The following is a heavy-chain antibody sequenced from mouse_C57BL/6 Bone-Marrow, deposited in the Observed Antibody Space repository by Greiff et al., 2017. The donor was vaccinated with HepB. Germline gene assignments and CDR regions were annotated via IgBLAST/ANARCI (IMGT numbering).Heavy chain of an antibody. V-gene: IGHV1-72*01. CDR1: GYTFTSYW. Sequence: QVQLKQPGAELVKPGASVKLSCKASGYTFTSYWMHWVKQRPGRGLEWIGRIDPNSGGTKYNEKFKSKATLTVDKPSSTAYMQLSSLTSEDSAVYYCARRYYGYDPYAMDYWGQGTSVTVSS. D-gene: IGHD2-2*01. J-gene: IGHJ4*01. CDR2: IDPNSGGT. CDR3: ARRYYGYDPYAMDY.